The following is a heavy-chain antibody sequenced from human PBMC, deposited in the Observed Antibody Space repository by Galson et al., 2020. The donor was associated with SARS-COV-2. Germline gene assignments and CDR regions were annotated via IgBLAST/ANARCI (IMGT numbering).Heavy chain of an antibody. CDR3: ARHPRIAARGSAYYYYYMDV. J-gene: IGHJ6*03. Sequence: SETLSPTCTVSGRSLSISSTFWGWIRQPPGKGLDWIGTTFYTRTTYNNPSLESRVTISVDTSKNQFSLKLSSVTAADTAVYYCARHPRIAARGSAYYYYYMDVWGKGTTVTVSS. V-gene: IGHV4-39*01. D-gene: IGHD6-13*01. CDR2: TFYTRTT. CDR1: GRSLSISSTF.